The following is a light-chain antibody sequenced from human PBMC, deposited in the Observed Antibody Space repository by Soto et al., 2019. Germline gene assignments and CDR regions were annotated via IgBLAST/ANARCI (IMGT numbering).Light chain of an antibody. J-gene: IGKJ2*01. Sequence: EIVLTQSPGTLSLSPGERATLSCRASQSVSSSYLAWYQQKPGQAPRRLIYGAPIRAIGIPDRFSGSGSGTDFTLTISTLEPEDFAVYYCQQYDSSPYTFGQGTKLEIK. V-gene: IGKV3-20*01. CDR2: GAP. CDR1: QSVSSSY. CDR3: QQYDSSPYT.